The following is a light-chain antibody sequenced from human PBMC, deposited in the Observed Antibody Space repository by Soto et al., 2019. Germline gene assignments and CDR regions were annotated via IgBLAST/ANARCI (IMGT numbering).Light chain of an antibody. V-gene: IGLV1-51*01. Sequence: QSVLTQPPSVSAAPGQRVTISCSGSASNIGNNSVSWYQQLPWAAPKLLIYDDNNRPSGIPDRVSGSKSGTSATLGITGLQTGDEADYYCGTWDTSLPACVFGPGTKLTVL. CDR1: ASNIGNNS. J-gene: IGLJ1*01. CDR3: GTWDTSLPACV. CDR2: DDN.